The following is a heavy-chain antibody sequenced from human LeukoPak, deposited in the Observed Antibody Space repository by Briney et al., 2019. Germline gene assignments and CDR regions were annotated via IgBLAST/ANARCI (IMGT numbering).Heavy chain of an antibody. CDR2: LSSSGTTI. Sequence: GGSLRLSCAAAGFNFSQYSMSWVRQAPEKGLEWVSYLSSSGTTIYYADSVKGRFTISRDNAKNTLYLQMNSLRVEDTAVYYCARSPTRDYYGSGNRYDYWGQGTLVTVS. CDR3: ARSPTRDYYGSGNRYDY. J-gene: IGHJ4*02. D-gene: IGHD3-10*01. V-gene: IGHV3-48*04. CDR1: GFNFSQYS.